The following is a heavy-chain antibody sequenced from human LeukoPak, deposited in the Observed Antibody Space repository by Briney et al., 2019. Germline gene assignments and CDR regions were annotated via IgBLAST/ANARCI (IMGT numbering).Heavy chain of an antibody. Sequence: GGSLRLSCAASGFTVSNNYMTWVRQAPGKGLEWVSLISTGGSPYYTDSVKGRFTISRDNSKNTLFLQMNSLRAEDTAVYYCERGFRGYSFDYWGQGTLVTVSS. V-gene: IGHV3-53*01. J-gene: IGHJ4*02. CDR2: ISTGGSP. CDR3: ERGFRGYSFDY. CDR1: GFTVSNNY.